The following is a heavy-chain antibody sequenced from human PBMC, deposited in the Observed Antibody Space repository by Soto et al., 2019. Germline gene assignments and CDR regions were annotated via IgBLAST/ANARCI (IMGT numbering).Heavy chain of an antibody. Sequence: SETLSLTCTVSGGSISGYYWSWLRQPPGKGLEWIGYIYYSGSTNYNPSLKSRVTISVDTSKNQFSLKLSSVTAADTAVYYCASGYSSSWYNWFDPWGQGTLVTVSS. CDR2: IYYSGST. J-gene: IGHJ5*02. CDR1: GGSISGYY. V-gene: IGHV4-59*08. D-gene: IGHD6-13*01. CDR3: ASGYSSSWYNWFDP.